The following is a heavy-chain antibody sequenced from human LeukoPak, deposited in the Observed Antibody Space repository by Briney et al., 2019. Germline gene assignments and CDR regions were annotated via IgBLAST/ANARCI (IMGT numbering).Heavy chain of an antibody. D-gene: IGHD6-19*01. J-gene: IGHJ2*01. CDR3: ARVAQKLERIAVARTSEWRANWYFDL. Sequence: PSETLSLTCTVSGGSITNYYWSWIRQPAGKGLEWIGHIYTSGSTNYNPSLKSRVTMSVDTSKNQFSLKLNSVTAADTAVYYCARVAQKLERIAVARTSEWRANWYFDLWGRGTLVTVSS. CDR2: IYTSGST. CDR1: GGSITNYY. V-gene: IGHV4-4*07.